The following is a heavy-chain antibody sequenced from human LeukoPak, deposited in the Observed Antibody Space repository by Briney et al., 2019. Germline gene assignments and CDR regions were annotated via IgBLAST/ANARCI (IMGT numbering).Heavy chain of an antibody. CDR3: ARDLQSGTTSAFDN. CDR2: IWYDGSDS. V-gene: IGHV3-33*01. D-gene: IGHD1-1*01. Sequence: PGESLRLSCAASGFDFSDYAMHWVRQAPGKGLVWLAVIWYDGSDSYSADSVKGRFTISRDNSKNTLYLQMTSLRVEDTAIYYCARDLQSGTTSAFDNWGQGTLVTVSS. CDR1: GFDFSDYA. J-gene: IGHJ4*02.